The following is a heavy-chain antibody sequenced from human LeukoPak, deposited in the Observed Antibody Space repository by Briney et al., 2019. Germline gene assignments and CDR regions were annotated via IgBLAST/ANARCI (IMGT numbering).Heavy chain of an antibody. Sequence: ASVKVSCKASGYTFTSYGISWVRQAPGQGFEWMGWISAYNGNTNYTQKLQGRVTMTTDTSTNTAYMELRSLRSDDTAVYYCARDPIIVVVPAAIGDYYYYGMDDWGQGTTVTVSS. CDR1: GYTFTSYG. CDR3: ARDPIIVVVPAAIGDYYYYGMDD. D-gene: IGHD2-2*01. CDR2: ISAYNGNT. V-gene: IGHV1-18*01. J-gene: IGHJ6*01.